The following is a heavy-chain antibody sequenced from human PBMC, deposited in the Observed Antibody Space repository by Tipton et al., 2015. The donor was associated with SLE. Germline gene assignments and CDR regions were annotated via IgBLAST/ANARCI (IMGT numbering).Heavy chain of an antibody. Sequence: TLSLTCVVSGASISTEGYSWSWIRQPPGKGLEWIGYIFHTGSAYYNPSLRGRLTISGDTSKNQFSLKLSSVTAADTAVYYCASPGIAVAFDYWGQGTLVTVSS. J-gene: IGHJ4*02. V-gene: IGHV4-30-2*01. CDR2: IFHTGSA. CDR1: GASISTEGYS. CDR3: ASPGIAVAFDY. D-gene: IGHD6-19*01.